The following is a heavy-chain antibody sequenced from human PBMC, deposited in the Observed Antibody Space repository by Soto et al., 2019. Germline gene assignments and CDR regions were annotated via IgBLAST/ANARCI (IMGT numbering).Heavy chain of an antibody. CDR2: SNDSGIT. J-gene: IGHJ6*02. D-gene: IGHD3-3*01. V-gene: IGHV4-34*01. CDR3: ARGRSSVPDRRGIGYYGLDV. Sequence: QVQLQQWGAEVLKPSDTLSLTCVVNGGSFSGYYWSWIRQPPGKGLEWIGESNDSGITDSNPSLESRVTISVDMSKNPFSLRLNSVTAADTAVYHCARGRSSVPDRRGIGYYGLDVWGQGTTVTVSS. CDR1: GGSFSGYY.